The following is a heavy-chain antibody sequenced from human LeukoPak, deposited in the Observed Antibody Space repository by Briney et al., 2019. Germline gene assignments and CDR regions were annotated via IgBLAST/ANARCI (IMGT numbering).Heavy chain of an antibody. D-gene: IGHD6-13*01. CDR3: ARGLRIAAAGSDP. V-gene: IGHV4-59*01. J-gene: IGHJ5*02. Sequence: SETLSLTCTVSGGSISSYYWSWIRQPPGKGLEWIGYIYYSGSTNYNPSLKSRVTISVDTSKNQFSLKLSSVTAADTAVYYCARGLRIAAAGSDPWGQGTLVTVSS. CDR2: IYYSGST. CDR1: GGSISSYY.